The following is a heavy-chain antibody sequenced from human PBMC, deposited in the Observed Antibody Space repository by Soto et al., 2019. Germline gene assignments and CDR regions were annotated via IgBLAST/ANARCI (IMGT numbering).Heavy chain of an antibody. CDR2: IIPIFGTA. V-gene: IGHV1-69*13. D-gene: IGHD6-13*01. Sequence: GASVKVSCKASGGTFSSYAISWVRQAPGQGLEWMGGIIPIFGTANYAQKFQGRVTITADESTSTAYMELSSLRSEDTAVYYCARDRYSSPLKSGRNWFDPWGQGTLVTVSS. CDR1: GGTFSSYA. CDR3: ARDRYSSPLKSGRNWFDP. J-gene: IGHJ5*02.